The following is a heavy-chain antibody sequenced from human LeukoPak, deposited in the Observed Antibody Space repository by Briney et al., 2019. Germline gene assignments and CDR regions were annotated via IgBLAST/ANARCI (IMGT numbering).Heavy chain of an antibody. CDR2: IYYSGST. D-gene: IGHD3-10*01. V-gene: IGHV4-59*12. CDR3: ARGLPDLYYYGSGSSLDFDY. Sequence: PSETLSLTCTVSGGSISSYYWSWIRQPPGKGLEWVGYIYYSGSTNYNPSLKSRVTISVDTSKNQFSLKLSSVTAADTAVYYCARGLPDLYYYGSGSSLDFDYWGQGTLVTVSS. J-gene: IGHJ4*02. CDR1: GGSISSYY.